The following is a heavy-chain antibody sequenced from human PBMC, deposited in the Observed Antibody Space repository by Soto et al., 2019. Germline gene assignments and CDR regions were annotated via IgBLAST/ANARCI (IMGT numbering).Heavy chain of an antibody. CDR1: GYTLTELS. CDR3: ATVKIHRGLNSSVSYYRPADAFDY. D-gene: IGHD3-10*01. Sequence: ASVKVSCKVCGYTLTELSMHWVRQAPGKGLEWMGGFDPEDGETIYAQKFQGRVTMTEDTSTDTAYMELSSLRSEDTAVYYCATVKIHRGLNSSVSYYRPADAFDYWGQGTLVTVSS. J-gene: IGHJ4*02. V-gene: IGHV1-24*01. CDR2: FDPEDGET.